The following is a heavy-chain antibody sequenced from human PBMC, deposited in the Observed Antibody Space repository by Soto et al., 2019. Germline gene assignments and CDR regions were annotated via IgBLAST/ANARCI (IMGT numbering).Heavy chain of an antibody. V-gene: IGHV3-21*01. D-gene: IGHD3-10*01. CDR3: ARHNNRVASGNWFDP. CDR2: ISSSSSYI. J-gene: IGHJ5*02. CDR1: GFTFSSYS. Sequence: EVQLVESGGGLVKPGGSLRLSCAASGFTFSSYSMNWVRQAPGKGLEWVSSISSSSSYIYYADSVKGRFTISRHNAKNSLYLQMNSLTAEATAVYYCARHNNRVASGNWFDPWGQGTLVTVSS.